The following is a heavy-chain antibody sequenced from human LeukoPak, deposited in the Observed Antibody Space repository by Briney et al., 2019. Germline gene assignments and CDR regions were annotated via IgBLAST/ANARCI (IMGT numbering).Heavy chain of an antibody. CDR1: GFTFSTYS. Sequence: GGSLRLSCAASGFTFSTYSMNWVRQAPGKGLEWVSYISSSSSTIYYTDSVKGRFTISRDNAKNSLYLQMNSLRTEDTAVYYCARDPGLSGYYFDYWGQGTLVTVSS. J-gene: IGHJ4*02. D-gene: IGHD3-22*01. CDR2: ISSSSSTI. CDR3: ARDPGLSGYYFDY. V-gene: IGHV3-48*01.